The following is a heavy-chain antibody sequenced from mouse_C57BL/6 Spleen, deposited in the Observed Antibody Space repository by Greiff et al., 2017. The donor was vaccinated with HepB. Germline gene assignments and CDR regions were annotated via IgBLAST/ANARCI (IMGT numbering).Heavy chain of an antibody. CDR2: IDPSDSYT. D-gene: IGHD2-2*01. V-gene: IGHV1-69*01. CDR3: ARKRGLQGYFDV. CDR1: GYTFTSYW. Sequence: QVQLQQPGAELVMPGASVKLSCKASGYTFTSYWMHWVKQRPGQGLEWIGEIDPSDSYTNYNQKFKGKSTLTVDKSSSTAYMQLSSLTSEDSAVYYCARKRGLQGYFDVWGTGTTVTVSS. J-gene: IGHJ1*03.